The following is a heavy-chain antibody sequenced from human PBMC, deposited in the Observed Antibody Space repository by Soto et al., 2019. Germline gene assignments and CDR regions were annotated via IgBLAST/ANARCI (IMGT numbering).Heavy chain of an antibody. CDR3: ASWAETIFGVESHYGMDV. CDR1: GYTFTSYG. CDR2: ISAYNGNT. D-gene: IGHD3-3*01. J-gene: IGHJ6*02. V-gene: IGHV1-18*01. Sequence: ASVKVSCKASGYTFTSYGISWVRQAPGQGLEWMGWISAYNGNTNYAQKLQGRVTMTTDTSTSTAYMELRSLRSDDTAVYYCASWAETIFGVESHYGMDVWGQGTTVTVSS.